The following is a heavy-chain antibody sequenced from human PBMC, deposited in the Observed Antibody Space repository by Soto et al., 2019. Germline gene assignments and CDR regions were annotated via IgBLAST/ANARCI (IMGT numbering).Heavy chain of an antibody. CDR1: GFTFSSYA. D-gene: IGHD2-2*01. V-gene: IGHV3-23*01. CDR3: AKSSTRIVVVPAAIPIESYYYYMDV. J-gene: IGHJ6*03. CDR2: ISGSGGST. Sequence: GGSLRLSCAASGFTFSSYAMSWVRQAPGKGLEWVSAISGSGGSTYYADSVKGRFTISRDNSKNTLYLQMNSLRAEDTAVYYCAKSSTRIVVVPAAIPIESYYYYMDVWGKGTTVTVSS.